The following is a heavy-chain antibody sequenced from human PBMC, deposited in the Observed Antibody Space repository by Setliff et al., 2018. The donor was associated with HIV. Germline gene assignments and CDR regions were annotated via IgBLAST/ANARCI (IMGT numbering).Heavy chain of an antibody. Sequence: PGGSLRLSCAASGFTFSSYEMNWVRQAPGKGLEWVSYISSRGDKFYADSVQGRFTISRDNAKNSLYLQMDGLRAEDTAVYFCARDNLYYNTWNASPVYGLDVWGQGTTVTVSS. CDR1: GFTFSSYE. J-gene: IGHJ6*02. D-gene: IGHD3-3*01. CDR2: ISSRGDK. CDR3: ARDNLYYNTWNASPVYGLDV. V-gene: IGHV3-48*03.